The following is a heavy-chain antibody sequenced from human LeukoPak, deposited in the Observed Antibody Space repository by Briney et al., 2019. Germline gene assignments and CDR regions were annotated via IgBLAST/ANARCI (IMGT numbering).Heavy chain of an antibody. CDR1: GFTFSSHA. J-gene: IGHJ3*02. CDR3: ARKAQTGSHSGPFDI. Sequence: GGSLRLSCAASGFTFSSHAMNWVRQAPGKGLEWISSISTDSLTIKYADFVSGQFTISRDNAEHLLFLQMNSLRAEDTAVYYCARKAQTGSHSGPFDIWGQGTMVTVSS. D-gene: IGHD1-26*01. CDR2: ISTDSLTI. V-gene: IGHV3-48*04.